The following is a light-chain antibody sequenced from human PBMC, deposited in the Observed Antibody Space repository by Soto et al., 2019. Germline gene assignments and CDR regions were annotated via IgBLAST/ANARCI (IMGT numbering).Light chain of an antibody. J-gene: IGLJ3*02. CDR3: AAWDGSLNVVL. V-gene: IGLV1-44*01. Sequence: QSVLTQPPSASGTPGQRVTIPCSGSSSNIGTNTVNWYQQFPRSAPKLLMYSSNKRPSGVPDRFSGSKSGTSASLAISGLQSEDEADYYCAAWDGSLNVVLFGGGTQLTVL. CDR1: SSNIGTNT. CDR2: SSN.